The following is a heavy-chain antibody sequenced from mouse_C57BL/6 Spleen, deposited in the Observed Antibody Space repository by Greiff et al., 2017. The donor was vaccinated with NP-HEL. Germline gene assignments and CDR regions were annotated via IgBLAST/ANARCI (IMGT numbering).Heavy chain of an antibody. CDR2: INYDGSST. J-gene: IGHJ4*01. CDR1: GFTFSDYY. CDR3: ARGPDAYYYGSSSYAMDY. D-gene: IGHD1-1*01. V-gene: IGHV5-16*01. Sequence: EVKLMESEGGLVQPGSSMKLSCTASGFTFSDYYMAWVRQVPEKGLEWVANINYDGSSTYYLDSLKSRFIISRDNAKNILYLQMSSLKSEDTATYYCARGPDAYYYGSSSYAMDYWGQGTSVTVSS.